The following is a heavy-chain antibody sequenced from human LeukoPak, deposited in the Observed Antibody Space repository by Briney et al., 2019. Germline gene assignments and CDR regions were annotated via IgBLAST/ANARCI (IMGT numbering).Heavy chain of an antibody. CDR3: TRDQDENTGYYYFDS. Sequence: ASVKVSCKASGYTFTGYYMHWVRQAPGQGLEWMGWINPHSGGTDYAQKFQGRVTMTGDTSISTAYLELSRLRSDDTAVYYCTRDQDENTGYYYFDSWGQGSLVTVSS. CDR2: INPHSGGT. CDR1: GYTFTGYY. V-gene: IGHV1-2*02. J-gene: IGHJ4*02. D-gene: IGHD3-9*01.